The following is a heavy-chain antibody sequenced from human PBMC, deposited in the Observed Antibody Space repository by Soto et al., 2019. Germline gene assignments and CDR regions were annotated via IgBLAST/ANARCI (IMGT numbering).Heavy chain of an antibody. Sequence: GGSLRLSCAASGFTFSSYAMHWVRQAPGKGLEWVALISYDGSNKYFGDSVKGRFTISRDNSKNTLYLQMNSLRAEDTAVYYCARDRASPFIGATATLFDYWGQGTLVTVSS. CDR1: GFTFSSYA. V-gene: IGHV3-30-3*01. CDR3: ARDRASPFIGATATLFDY. CDR2: ISYDGSNK. J-gene: IGHJ4*02. D-gene: IGHD2-15*01.